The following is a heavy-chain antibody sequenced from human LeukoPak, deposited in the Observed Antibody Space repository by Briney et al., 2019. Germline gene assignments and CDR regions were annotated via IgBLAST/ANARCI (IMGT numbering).Heavy chain of an antibody. CDR2: IYTSGST. D-gene: IGHD4-23*01. V-gene: IGHV4-61*02. Sequence: SETLSLTCTVSGGSISSGSYYWSWIRQPAGKGLEWIGRIYTSGSTNYNPSLKRRVTISVDTSKNQFSLKLSSVTAADTAVYYCARLNDYGGHLDYWGQGTLVTVSS. CDR3: ARLNDYGGHLDY. J-gene: IGHJ4*02. CDR1: GGSISSGSYY.